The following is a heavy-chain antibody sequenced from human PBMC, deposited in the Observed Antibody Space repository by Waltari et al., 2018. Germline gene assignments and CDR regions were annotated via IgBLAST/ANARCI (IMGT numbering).Heavy chain of an antibody. CDR3: AKQLYCGDNCYGNYFDY. J-gene: IGHJ4*02. CDR2: INGDGDKA. CDR1: GFSVGDYI. D-gene: IGHD2-21*01. Sequence: ARLEESGGGSVQVGGSLRLSCRVSGFSVGDYIFHWLRQVPGKGLGGGALINGDGDKAFSAYSVKGRFTISNDKRTNSLFLQMDSLRRDDTGFYFCAKQLYCGDNCYGNYFDYLGQGTLVTVSS. V-gene: IGHV3-43*01.